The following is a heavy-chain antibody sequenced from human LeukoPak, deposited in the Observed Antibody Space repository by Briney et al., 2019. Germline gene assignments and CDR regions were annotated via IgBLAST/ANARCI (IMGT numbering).Heavy chain of an antibody. CDR2: ISPGDFDT. CDR1: GYSFTTYW. D-gene: IGHD3-16*01. V-gene: IGHV5-51*01. CDR3: ARQGTMINNWFDP. Sequence: GESLKISCKASGYSFTTYWVAWVRQMPGKGLEWMGMISPGDFDTRYTPSFKGQVTISVDKSISTAYLQWSSLKASDTAIYYCARQGTMINNWFDPWGQGTLVTVSS. J-gene: IGHJ5*02.